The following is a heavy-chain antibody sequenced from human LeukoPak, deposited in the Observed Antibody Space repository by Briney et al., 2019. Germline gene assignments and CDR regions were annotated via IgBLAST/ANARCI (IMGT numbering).Heavy chain of an antibody. CDR2: IYNSGSA. J-gene: IGHJ4*02. CDR3: ARAIDYGDSYFGY. CDR1: GDSINSGSYY. D-gene: IGHD4-17*01. Sequence: SETLSLTCTVSGDSINSGSYYWSWIRQPAGKGLEWIGRIYNSGSANYNPSLKSRVTISVDTSKNQFSLRLSSVTAADTAVYYCARAIDYGDSYFGYWGQGTLVTVSS. V-gene: IGHV4-61*02.